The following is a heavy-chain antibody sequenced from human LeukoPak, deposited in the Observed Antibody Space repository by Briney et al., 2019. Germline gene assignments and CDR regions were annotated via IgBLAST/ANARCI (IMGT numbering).Heavy chain of an antibody. V-gene: IGHV4-4*07. D-gene: IGHD2-2*01. J-gene: IGHJ3*02. Sequence: SQTLSLTCTVSGGSISSYYWSWIRQPAGKGLEWIGRIYTSGSTNYNPSLKSRVTMSVDTSKNQFSLKLSSVTAADTAVYYCARVIMVGSSANPRGDAFDIWGQGTMVTVSS. CDR1: GGSISSYY. CDR3: ARVIMVGSSANPRGDAFDI. CDR2: IYTSGST.